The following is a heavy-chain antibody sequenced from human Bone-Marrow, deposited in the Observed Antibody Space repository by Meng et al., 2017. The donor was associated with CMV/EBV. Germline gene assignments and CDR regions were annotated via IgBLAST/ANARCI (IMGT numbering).Heavy chain of an antibody. CDR3: ARALAKTYYYDSSGYDYLDY. Sequence: ASVKVSCKASGYTFTGYYMHWVRQAPGQGLEWMGWINPNSGGTNYAQKFQGRVTMTRDTSISTAYMELSRLRSDDTAVYYCARALAKTYYYDSSGYDYLDYWGQGKLVNGAS. D-gene: IGHD3-22*01. V-gene: IGHV1-2*02. J-gene: IGHJ4*02. CDR1: GYTFTGYY. CDR2: INPNSGGT.